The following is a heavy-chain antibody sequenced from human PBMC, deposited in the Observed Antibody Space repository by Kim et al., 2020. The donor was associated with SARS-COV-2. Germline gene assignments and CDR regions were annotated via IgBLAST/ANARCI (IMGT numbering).Heavy chain of an antibody. V-gene: IGHV3-30-3*01. CDR1: GFTFSSYA. D-gene: IGHD6-19*01. J-gene: IGHJ4*02. Sequence: GGSLRLSCAASGFTFSSYAMHWVRQAPGKGLEWVAVISYDGSNKYYADSVKGRFTISRDNSKNTLYLQMNSLRAEDTAVYYCARDQWSHTHSSGWYYGAYFDYWGQGALVTVSS. CDR3: ARDQWSHTHSSGWYYGAYFDY. CDR2: ISYDGSNK.